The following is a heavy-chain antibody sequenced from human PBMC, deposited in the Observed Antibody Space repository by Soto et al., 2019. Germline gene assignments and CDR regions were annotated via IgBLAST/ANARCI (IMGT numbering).Heavy chain of an antibody. CDR3: AHRPDFISTTCSWFDP. V-gene: IGHV2-5*02. Sequence: QITLKESGTTLVKPTQTLTLTCTFSGFSLSTSGVGVGWIRQPPGKALEWLALIYWDDDKSYSPSLKSRLTITKDTAKILQCLTMTNTDPVATATDYVAHRPDFISTTCSWFDPLRQGTLATVSS. CDR1: GFSLSTSGVG. J-gene: IGHJ5*02. D-gene: IGHD2-2*01. CDR2: IYWDDDK.